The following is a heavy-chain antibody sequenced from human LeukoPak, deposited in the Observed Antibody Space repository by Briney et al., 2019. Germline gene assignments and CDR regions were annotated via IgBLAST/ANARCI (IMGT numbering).Heavy chain of an antibody. CDR1: GYMFANYG. V-gene: IGHV1-18*01. D-gene: IGHD5-18*01. J-gene: IGHJ4*02. CDR2: TGDYNDNT. Sequence: ASVKVSCKSSGYMFANYGISWARQAPAQGLEWMGLTGDYNDNTNLAPKFQGRVTMTTDVSTSTAVMELRRLISDDTAVYYCARDLFEYTYGIPFEYWGQGPLVTVSS. CDR3: ARDLFEYTYGIPFEY.